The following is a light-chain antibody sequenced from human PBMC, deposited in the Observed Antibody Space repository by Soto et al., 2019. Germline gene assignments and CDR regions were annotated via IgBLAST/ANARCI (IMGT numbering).Light chain of an antibody. Sequence: DIQMTQSPSSLSASVGDRVTITCRASQGISNFLAWHQQKPGKVPKLLIYAASTLQSGVPSRFSGSGSGTDFRLTMTRLQPEDVATYYCQKYSRAPSTFGQGAKVEIK. CDR3: QKYSRAPST. V-gene: IGKV1-27*01. CDR1: QGISNF. CDR2: AAS. J-gene: IGKJ1*01.